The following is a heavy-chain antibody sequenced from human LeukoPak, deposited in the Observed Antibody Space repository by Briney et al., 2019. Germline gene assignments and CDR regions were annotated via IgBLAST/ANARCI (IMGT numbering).Heavy chain of an antibody. V-gene: IGHV3-21*01. CDR1: GFAFSDDS. D-gene: IGHD5-18*01. Sequence: GGSLRLSCVASGFAFSDDSMNWVRQPPGKGLEWVSSICSTSKYIYYADSVKGRFTISRDNAKNSLFLQMNNLRVDDSAVYYCAREYTAMAYDYWGQGNLVTVSS. J-gene: IGHJ4*02. CDR3: AREYTAMAYDY. CDR2: ICSTSKYI.